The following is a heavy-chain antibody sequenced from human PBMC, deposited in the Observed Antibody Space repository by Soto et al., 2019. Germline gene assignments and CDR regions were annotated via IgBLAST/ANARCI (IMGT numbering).Heavy chain of an antibody. CDR2: MNPNSGNT. Sequence: GASVKVSCKASGYTFTSYDINWVRQATGQGLEWMGWMNPNSGNTGYAQKFQGRVTMTRNTSISTAYMELSSLRSEDTAVYYCAATSQDYYYYYGMDVWGQGTTVTVSS. CDR1: GYTFTSYD. V-gene: IGHV1-8*01. J-gene: IGHJ6*02. CDR3: AATSQDYYYYYGMDV. D-gene: IGHD1-1*01.